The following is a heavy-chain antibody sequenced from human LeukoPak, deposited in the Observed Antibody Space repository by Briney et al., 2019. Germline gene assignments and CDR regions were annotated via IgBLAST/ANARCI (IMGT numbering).Heavy chain of an antibody. V-gene: IGHV3-43*02. Sequence: GGSLRLSCAASGFTFSSYAMSWVRQAPGKGLEWVSLISGDGGSTYYADSVKGRFTISRDNSKNSLYLQMNSLRTEDTALYYCAKDTPYSSSGDDAFDIWGQGTMVTVSS. CDR2: ISGDGGST. CDR1: GFTFSSYA. CDR3: AKDTPYSSSGDDAFDI. J-gene: IGHJ3*02. D-gene: IGHD6-6*01.